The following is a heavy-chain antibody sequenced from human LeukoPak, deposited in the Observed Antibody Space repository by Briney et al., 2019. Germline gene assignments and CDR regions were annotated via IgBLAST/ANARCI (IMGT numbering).Heavy chain of an antibody. CDR3: ARDTVCSGGSERCYHYYYGMDV. D-gene: IGHD2-15*01. CDR1: GDSVSSNSAA. Sequence: SQTLSLTCAISGDSVSSNSAAWNWIRQSPSRGLEWLGRTYYRSKWYNDYAVSVKSRITINPDTSKNQFSLQLNSVTPEDTAVYYCARDTVCSGGSERCYHYYYGMDVWGQGTTVTVSS. V-gene: IGHV6-1*01. J-gene: IGHJ6*02. CDR2: TYYRSKWYN.